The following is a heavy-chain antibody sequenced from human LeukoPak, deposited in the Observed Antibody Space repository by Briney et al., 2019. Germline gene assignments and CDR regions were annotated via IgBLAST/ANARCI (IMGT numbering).Heavy chain of an antibody. V-gene: IGHV4-59*03. Sequence: SETLSLTCTVSGGSINGRWWSWIRQSPGKGLEWIGYIHFTGSTNYNPSLNGRATASVDASKNQFSLKLTSVTAADTAVYYCAGLHFQSAEEFGPWGRETLVTVSS. CDR2: IHFTGST. D-gene: IGHD6-25*01. CDR1: GGSINGRW. CDR3: AGLHFQSAEEFGP. J-gene: IGHJ5*02.